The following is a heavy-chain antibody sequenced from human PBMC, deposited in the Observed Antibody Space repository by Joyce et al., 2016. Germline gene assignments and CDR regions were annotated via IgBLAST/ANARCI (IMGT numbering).Heavy chain of an antibody. V-gene: IGHV3-23*01. CDR2: ISDGGGST. CDR1: GFTFSSYA. D-gene: IGHD3-10*01. CDR3: AKDLLVVRGVIEY. Sequence: EVQLLESGGGLVQPGGSLRPSCAASGFTFSSYAMSWVRQAPGKGLEWVSAISDGGGSTYYADSVKGRFTISRDNSKNTLYLQMNSLRADDTAVYYCAKDLLVVRGVIEYWGQGTLVTVSS. J-gene: IGHJ4*02.